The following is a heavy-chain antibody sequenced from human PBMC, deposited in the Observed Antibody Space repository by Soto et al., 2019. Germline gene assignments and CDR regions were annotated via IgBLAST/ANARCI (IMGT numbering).Heavy chain of an antibody. CDR3: ARGSEPLAVAGLYGMDV. Sequence: ASVKVSCKASRGTFSSYAISWVRQAPGQGLEWMGGIIPIFGTANYAQKFQGRVTITADESTSTAYMELSSLRSEDTAVYYCARGSEPLAVAGLYGMDVWGQGTTVTVSS. CDR2: IIPIFGTA. V-gene: IGHV1-69*13. CDR1: RGTFSSYA. J-gene: IGHJ6*02. D-gene: IGHD6-19*01.